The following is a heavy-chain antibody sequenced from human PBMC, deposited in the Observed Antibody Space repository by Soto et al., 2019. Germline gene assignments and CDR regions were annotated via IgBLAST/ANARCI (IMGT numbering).Heavy chain of an antibody. CDR2: INSDGSST. CDR1: GFTFSSYW. Sequence: GGSLRLSCAASGFTFSSYWMHWVRQAPGKGLVWVSRINSDGSSTSYADSVKGRFTISRDNAKNTLYLQMNSLRAEDTAVYYCARALPYYDFWSGYPESCPDYWGLGTPVTVSS. J-gene: IGHJ4*02. V-gene: IGHV3-74*01. CDR3: ARALPYYDFWSGYPESCPDY. D-gene: IGHD3-3*01.